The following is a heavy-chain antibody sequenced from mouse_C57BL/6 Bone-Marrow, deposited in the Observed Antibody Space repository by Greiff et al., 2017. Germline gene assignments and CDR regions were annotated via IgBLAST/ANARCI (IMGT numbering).Heavy chain of an antibody. J-gene: IGHJ2*01. D-gene: IGHD2-3*01. CDR1: GFNIKDDY. CDR3: SSFDGNYFDF. V-gene: IGHV14-4*01. Sequence: EVQLQQSGAELVRPGASVKLSCTASGFNIKDDYIHWVKQRPEQGLEWIGWIDPEIGDTEYASKFPGKATITSDTSSNTAYQKLSSLTSEDTAGYDCSSFDGNYFDFWGQGTPLTVAS. CDR2: IDPEIGDT.